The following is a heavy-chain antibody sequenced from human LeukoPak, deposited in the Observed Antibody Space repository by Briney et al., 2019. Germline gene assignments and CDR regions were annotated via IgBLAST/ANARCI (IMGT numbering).Heavy chain of an antibody. V-gene: IGHV3-23*01. D-gene: IGHD3-10*01. J-gene: IGHJ6*03. CDR1: GFTFSSYA. Sequence: PGGSLRLSCAASGFTFSSYAMSWVRQAPGKGLEWVSAISGSGGSTYYADSVKGRFTISRDDSKNTLYLQMNSLRAEDTAVYYCARSLRVRGVPDYMDFWGKGTTVIISS. CDR3: ARSLRVRGVPDYMDF. CDR2: ISGSGGST.